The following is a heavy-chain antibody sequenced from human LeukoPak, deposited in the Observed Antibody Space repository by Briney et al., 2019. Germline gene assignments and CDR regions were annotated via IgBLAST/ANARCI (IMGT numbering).Heavy chain of an antibody. CDR1: GFTVSSNY. CDR3: ASETYYYDSSGQIT. V-gene: IGHV3-66*01. J-gene: IGHJ5*02. Sequence: GGSLRLSCAASGFTVSSNYMSWVRQAPGKGLEWVSVIYSGGSTYYADSVKGRFTISRDNSKNTLYLQMNSLRAEDTAVYYCASETYYYDSSGQITWGQGTLVSVSS. D-gene: IGHD3-22*01. CDR2: IYSGGST.